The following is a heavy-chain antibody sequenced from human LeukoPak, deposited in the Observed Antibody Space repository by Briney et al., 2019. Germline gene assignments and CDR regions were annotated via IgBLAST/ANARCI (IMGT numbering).Heavy chain of an antibody. V-gene: IGHV4-61*02. Sequence: PSETLSLICTVSGGSISSGSYYWSWIRQPAGKGLEWIGRIYTSGSTNYNPSLKSRVTISVDTTKNQFSLKLSSVTAADTAVYYCARGDYGDYHDYWGQGTLVTVSS. D-gene: IGHD4-17*01. CDR2: IYTSGST. CDR3: ARGDYGDYHDY. CDR1: GGSISSGSYY. J-gene: IGHJ4*02.